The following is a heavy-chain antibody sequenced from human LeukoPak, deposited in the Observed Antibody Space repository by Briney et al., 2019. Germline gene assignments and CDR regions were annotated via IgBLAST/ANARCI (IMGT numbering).Heavy chain of an antibody. CDR2: IYSGGGT. D-gene: IGHD1-7*01. J-gene: IGHJ4*02. Sequence: PGGSLRLSYAASGFTVSNNYMSWVRQAPGKGLEWVSIIYSGGGTYYADSVKGRFTISRDNSKNTLYLQMNSLRAEDTAVYYCARLRTNFFDYWGQGTLVTVSS. CDR3: ARLRTNFFDY. CDR1: GFTVSNNY. V-gene: IGHV3-66*01.